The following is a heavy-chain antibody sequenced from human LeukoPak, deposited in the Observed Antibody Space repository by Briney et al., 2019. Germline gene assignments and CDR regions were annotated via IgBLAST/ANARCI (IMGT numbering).Heavy chain of an antibody. D-gene: IGHD6-6*01. CDR1: GYTFTSYG. J-gene: IGHJ5*02. V-gene: IGHV1-18*01. CDR3: GRSYSSSHPDWFDP. CDR2: ISGYNGNP. Sequence: ASVKVSYKASGYTFTSYGISWVRQAPGQGLEWMGWISGYNGNPNYAQKLQGRVTMTTDTSTSTAYMELRSLRADDTAVYYCGRSYSSSHPDWFDPWGQGTLVTVSS.